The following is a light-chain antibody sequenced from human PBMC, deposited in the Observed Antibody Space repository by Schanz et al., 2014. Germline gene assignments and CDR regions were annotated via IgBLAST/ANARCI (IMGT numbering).Light chain of an antibody. Sequence: EILITQSPATLSVSPGQRATLSCRASHSVSTNLAWYQQKPGQPPRLLIHDASNRATGIPARFSGSGAGTDFTLTISGLEPEDFAVYYCQQRSNYYTFGQGTKLEIK. J-gene: IGKJ2*01. CDR2: DAS. V-gene: IGKV3D-11*02. CDR1: HSVSTN. CDR3: QQRSNYYT.